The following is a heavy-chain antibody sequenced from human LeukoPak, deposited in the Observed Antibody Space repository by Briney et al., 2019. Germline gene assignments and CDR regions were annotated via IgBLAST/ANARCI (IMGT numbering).Heavy chain of an antibody. J-gene: IGHJ3*01. CDR2: INDGGDRT. Sequence: PGGSLRLSCAASGFTFSNYWMRWVRQAPGKGLEWVSAINDGGDRTFYADSVQGRFTVSRDNSRNALCLQLKRLRVEDTAVYYCAKGPLISTWHIGGLIAFAVWGEGTMVTVSS. D-gene: IGHD6-13*01. V-gene: IGHV3-23*01. CDR3: AKGPLISTWHIGGLIAFAV. CDR1: GFTFSNYW.